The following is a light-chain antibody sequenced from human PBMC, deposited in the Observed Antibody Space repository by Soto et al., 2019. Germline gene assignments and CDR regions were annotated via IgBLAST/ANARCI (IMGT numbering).Light chain of an antibody. Sequence: GLAQSAATLSLSPGEGATLSCRASESVAGYLAWYQQKPGLPPRLLIYDASSRATGIPDRFSGGGSGTDFTLTISRLEPEDFAVYYCQQFSSYPLTFGGGTKVDI. J-gene: IGKJ4*01. V-gene: IGKV3D-20*01. CDR1: ESVAGY. CDR3: QQFSSYPLT. CDR2: DAS.